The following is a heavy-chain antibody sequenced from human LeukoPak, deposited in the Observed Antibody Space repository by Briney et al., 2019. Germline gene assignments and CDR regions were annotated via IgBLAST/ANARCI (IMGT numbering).Heavy chain of an antibody. V-gene: IGHV3-7*03. CDR3: ARAKRPMVLDH. D-gene: IGHD3-10*01. CDR2: IKPDGSEG. J-gene: IGHJ4*02. Sequence: GGSLRLSCTASGFTFGDHAMSWVRQAPGKGLEWVANIKPDGSEGYYVDSVKGRFTLSRDNAQNSLYLQMNSLRDDDTAVYYCARAKRPMVLDHWGQGTLVTVSS. CDR1: GFTFGDHA.